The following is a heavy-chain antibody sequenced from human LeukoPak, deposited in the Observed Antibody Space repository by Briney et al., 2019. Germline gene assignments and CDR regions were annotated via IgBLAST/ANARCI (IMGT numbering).Heavy chain of an antibody. Sequence: GGSLRLSCAASGFTFSSYSMNWVRQAPGRRLEWVSSSSSSSSYKYYADSVKGRFTISRDNAKTSLYLQMNSLRAEDTAVYYCARGYSDILTGYSPYYFDYWGQGTLVTVSS. CDR2: SSSSSSYK. CDR1: GFTFSSYS. J-gene: IGHJ4*02. CDR3: ARGYSDILTGYSPYYFDY. V-gene: IGHV3-21*01. D-gene: IGHD3-9*01.